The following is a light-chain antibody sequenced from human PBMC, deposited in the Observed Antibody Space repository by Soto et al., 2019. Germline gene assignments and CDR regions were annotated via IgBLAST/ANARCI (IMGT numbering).Light chain of an antibody. V-gene: IGKV1-39*01. CDR2: AAS. CDR3: QQRKT. J-gene: IGKJ1*01. Sequence: DLQMTQSPSSLSASVRDRVTITCRASQSISSYLNWYQQKPGKAPKLLIYAASSLQSGVPSRFSGSGSGTDFTLTISSLQPEDFATYYCQQRKTFGQGTKVEIK. CDR1: QSISSY.